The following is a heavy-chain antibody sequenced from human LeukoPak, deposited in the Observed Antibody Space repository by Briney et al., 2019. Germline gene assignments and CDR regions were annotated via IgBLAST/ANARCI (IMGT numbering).Heavy chain of an antibody. Sequence: GRSLRLSCAASGFTFSSYGMHWVRQAPGKGLEWVAVISYDGSNKYYGDSVKGRFTISRDNSKNTLYLQMNSLRAEDTAVYYCAKDREGRRSSSWYYGAFDIWGQGTMVTVSS. CDR2: ISYDGSNK. CDR1: GFTFSSYG. J-gene: IGHJ3*02. V-gene: IGHV3-30*18. D-gene: IGHD6-13*01. CDR3: AKDREGRRSSSWYYGAFDI.